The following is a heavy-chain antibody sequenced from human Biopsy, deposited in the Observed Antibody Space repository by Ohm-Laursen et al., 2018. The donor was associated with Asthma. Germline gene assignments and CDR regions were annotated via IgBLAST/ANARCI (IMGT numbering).Heavy chain of an antibody. CDR1: GYTFNSAG. CDR3: ARAVDYSHYYGIDV. V-gene: IGHV1-18*01. J-gene: IGHJ6*02. CDR2: ISVYNGNT. Sequence: DSVKVSCKASGYTFNSAGITGVRQAPGQGLEWMGWISVYNGNTKVAQKLQDRVNMITDTSTSTAYMELRSLRSDDTAVYFCARAVDYSHYYGIDVWGQGTTVTVS. D-gene: IGHD3-10*01.